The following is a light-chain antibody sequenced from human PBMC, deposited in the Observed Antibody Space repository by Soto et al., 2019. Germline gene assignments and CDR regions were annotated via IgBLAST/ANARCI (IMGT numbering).Light chain of an antibody. CDR3: CSYAGSSTFAYV. CDR1: SSDVGSYNL. CDR2: EVS. J-gene: IGLJ1*01. Sequence: QSALTQPASVSGSPRQSITISCTGTSSDVGSYNLVSWYQQHPGKAPKLMIYEVSKRPSGVSNRFSGSKSGNTASLTISGLQAEDEADYYCCSYAGSSTFAYVFGTGNKVTVL. V-gene: IGLV2-23*02.